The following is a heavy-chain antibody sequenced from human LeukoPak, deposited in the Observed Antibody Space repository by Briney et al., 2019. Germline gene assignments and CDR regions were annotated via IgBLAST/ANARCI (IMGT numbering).Heavy chain of an antibody. J-gene: IGHJ4*02. D-gene: IGHD6-13*01. V-gene: IGHV3-23*01. Sequence: GGSLRLSCAASGFTFSSYAINWVRQGPGKGLEWVSVISGGGSNMYYADSVKGRFTISRDNSKNTLYLQMNSLRAEDTAVYYCAKGDFFSITPVGIDYWGQGTLVTVSS. CDR1: GFTFSSYA. CDR3: AKGDFFSITPVGIDY. CDR2: ISGGGSNM.